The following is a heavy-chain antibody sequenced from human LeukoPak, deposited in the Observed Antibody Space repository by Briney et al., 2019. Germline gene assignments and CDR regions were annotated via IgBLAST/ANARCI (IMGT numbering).Heavy chain of an antibody. CDR2: IKTSGTT. CDR3: VRSWDSSGWYVYYYMDV. J-gene: IGHJ6*03. CDR1: GGSMSSGSYY. V-gene: IGHV4-61*02. Sequence: SETLSLTCTVSGGSMSSGSYYWSWIRQPARKGLEWIGRIKTSGTTDYNPSLESRVTILVDTSKNQFSLNLSSVTATDTAVYYCVRSWDSSGWYVYYYMDVWGKGTTVTVSS. D-gene: IGHD6-19*01.